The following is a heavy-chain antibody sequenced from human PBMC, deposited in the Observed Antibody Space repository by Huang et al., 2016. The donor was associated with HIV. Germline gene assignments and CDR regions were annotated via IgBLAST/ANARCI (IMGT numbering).Heavy chain of an antibody. CDR1: GGSISSSSYY. D-gene: IGHD2-2*01. Sequence: QLQLQESGPGLVKPSETLSLTCSVSGGSISSSSYYWGWIRQPPGKGLAWIGGIYFSGRPVSNPSLKRRVTIPVYTSKNQFSLRLSSVTAADTSVYYCARHMDCSSSSCLAGGHERGPFDMWGQGTMVTVSS. V-gene: IGHV4-39*01. CDR3: ARHMDCSSSSCLAGGHERGPFDM. CDR2: IYFSGRP. J-gene: IGHJ3*02.